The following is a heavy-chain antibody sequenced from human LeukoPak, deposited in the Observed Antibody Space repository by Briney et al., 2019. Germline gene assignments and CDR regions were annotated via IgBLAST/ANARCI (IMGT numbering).Heavy chain of an antibody. V-gene: IGHV3-33*06. D-gene: IGHD5-12*01. J-gene: IGHJ4*02. CDR3: AKDRDGYSGYDAPFDY. Sequence: GGSLTLSCAASGFTFSSFGMHWVRQAPGKGLEWVAVIWYDASNKYYADSVKGRFTISRDNSKNTLYLQMNSLRDDDTAVYYCAKDRDGYSGYDAPFDYWGQGTLVTVSS. CDR1: GFTFSSFG. CDR2: IWYDASNK.